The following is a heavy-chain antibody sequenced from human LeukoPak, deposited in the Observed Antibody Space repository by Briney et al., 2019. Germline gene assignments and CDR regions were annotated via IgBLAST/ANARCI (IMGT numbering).Heavy chain of an antibody. Sequence: GGSLRLSCAASGFTFSSYAMSLVRQAPGKGLVWVSSIIDSGASTYYADSVRRRFTISRDNSTNTLYLQMNSLRAEDTAVYYCAKGPRGSSWSHFDYWGQGTLVTVSS. J-gene: IGHJ4*02. V-gene: IGHV3-23*01. CDR3: AKGPRGSSWSHFDY. D-gene: IGHD6-13*01. CDR2: IIDSGAST. CDR1: GFTFSSYA.